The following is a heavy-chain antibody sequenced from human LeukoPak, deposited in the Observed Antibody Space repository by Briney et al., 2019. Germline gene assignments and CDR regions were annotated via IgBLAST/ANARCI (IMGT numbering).Heavy chain of an antibody. CDR3: ARAVSEYISSAGDY. CDR1: GYTFTSYA. V-gene: IGHV7-4-1*02. Sequence: ASVKVSCKASGYTFTSYAMNWVRQAPGQGLEWMGWINTNTGNPTYARGFTGRFVFSLDTSVSTAYLQISSLKAEDTAVYYCARAVSEYISSAGDYWGQGTLVTVSS. J-gene: IGHJ4*02. D-gene: IGHD6-6*01. CDR2: INTNTGNP.